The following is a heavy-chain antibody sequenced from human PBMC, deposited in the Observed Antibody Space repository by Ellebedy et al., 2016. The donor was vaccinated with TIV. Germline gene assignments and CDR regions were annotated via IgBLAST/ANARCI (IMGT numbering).Heavy chain of an antibody. CDR2: ISAYNGHT. Sequence: ASVKVSCKASGYTFTNYGISWVRQAPGQGLEWMGWISAYNGHTNYADSFQGRVTMTTDTSTSTASMELRNLRSDDTAVYYCARDKFDAGSSDYGDSSWAMDVWGQGTTVTVSS. J-gene: IGHJ6*02. CDR3: ARDKFDAGSSDYGDSSWAMDV. D-gene: IGHD4-17*01. V-gene: IGHV1-18*01. CDR1: GYTFTNYG.